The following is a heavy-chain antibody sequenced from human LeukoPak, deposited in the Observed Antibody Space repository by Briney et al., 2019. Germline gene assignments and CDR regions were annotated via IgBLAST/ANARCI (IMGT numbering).Heavy chain of an antibody. CDR2: IRSKANNYAT. CDR3: ARGARDFDY. CDR1: GFSLSGSA. Sequence: GGSLRLSCAASGFSLSGSAIHWVRQASGKGLEYVGRIRSKANNYATGYAASVRGRFTISRDDSQNTAYLQMNRLKTEDTAVYYCARGARDFDYWGQGTLVTVSS. J-gene: IGHJ4*02. V-gene: IGHV3-73*01.